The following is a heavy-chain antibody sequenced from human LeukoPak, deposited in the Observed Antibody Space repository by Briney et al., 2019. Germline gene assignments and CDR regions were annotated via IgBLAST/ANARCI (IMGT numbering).Heavy chain of an antibody. V-gene: IGHV4-39*01. J-gene: IGHJ2*01. CDR3: ARQLRYFDL. CDR2: MHYSGYT. Sequence: PSETLSLTCTVSGGSISSTSHYWSWIRQPPGKGLEWIGSMHYSGYTYYNPSLKSRLSISVDTSKNQFSLKLTSVTAADTAVYYCARQLRYFDLWGRGTLVTVSS. CDR1: GGSISSTSHY.